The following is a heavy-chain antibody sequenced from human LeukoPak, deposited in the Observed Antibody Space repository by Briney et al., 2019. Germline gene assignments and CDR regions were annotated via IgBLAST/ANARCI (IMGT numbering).Heavy chain of an antibody. CDR3: ARVAGSIDY. J-gene: IGHJ4*02. V-gene: IGHV1-8*01. D-gene: IGHD6-19*01. CDR1: GYTFTNFD. Sequence: GASVKVSCKASGYTFTNFDINWVRQATGQGLEWMGWMNPNSGYTGYAQKFQGRVTITRDTSISIAYMELSSLRSEDTAVYYCARVAGSIDYWGQGTLVTVSS. CDR2: MNPNSGYT.